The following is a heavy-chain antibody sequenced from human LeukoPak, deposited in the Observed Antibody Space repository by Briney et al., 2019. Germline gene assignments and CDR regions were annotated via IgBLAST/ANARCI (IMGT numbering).Heavy chain of an antibody. D-gene: IGHD2-2*02. V-gene: IGHV4-59*12. CDR1: GGSISSYY. J-gene: IGHJ4*02. Sequence: SETLSLTCTVSGGSISSYYWSWTRQPPGKGLEWIGYIYYSGSTNYNPSLKSRVTISVDTSKNQFSLKLNSVTAADTAVYYCASRYFCSSTSCYTFDYWGQGTLVTVSS. CDR2: IYYSGST. CDR3: ASRYFCSSTSCYTFDY.